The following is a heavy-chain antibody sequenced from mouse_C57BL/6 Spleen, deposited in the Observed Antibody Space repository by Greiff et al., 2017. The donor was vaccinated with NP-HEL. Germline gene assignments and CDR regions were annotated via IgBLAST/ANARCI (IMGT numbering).Heavy chain of an antibody. Sequence: QVQLQQPGAELVKPGASVKMSCKASGYTFTSYWITWVKQRPGQGLEWIGDIYPGSGSTNYNEKFKSKATLTVDTSSSTAYMQLSSLTSEDSAVYYCARFGNYVRYARDYWGQGTSVTVSA. CDR1: GYTFTSYW. D-gene: IGHD2-1*01. CDR2: IYPGSGST. J-gene: IGHJ4*01. CDR3: ARFGNYVRYARDY. V-gene: IGHV1-55*01.